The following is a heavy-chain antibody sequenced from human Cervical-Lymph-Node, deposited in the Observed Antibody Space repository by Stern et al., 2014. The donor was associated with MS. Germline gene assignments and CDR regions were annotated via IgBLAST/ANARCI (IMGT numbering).Heavy chain of an antibody. V-gene: IGHV1-3*01. CDR3: ARQPDYSDFLDF. J-gene: IGHJ4*02. CDR2: INGGPGTT. D-gene: IGHD4-11*01. Sequence: QVHLVKSGAEVKKPGASMTISCKTSGYNFIDHAIHWVRQAPGQRLEWMGWINGGPGTTKYSQKFQGRVSFTRDKAASAAYMDLSSLSPDDTAVYYCARQPDYSDFLDFWGQGTLVTVSS. CDR1: GYNFIDHA.